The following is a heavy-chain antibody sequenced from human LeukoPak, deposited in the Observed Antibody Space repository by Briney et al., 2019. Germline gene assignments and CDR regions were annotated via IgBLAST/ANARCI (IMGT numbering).Heavy chain of an antibody. V-gene: IGHV4-39*07. CDR1: GGSISSSHYY. J-gene: IGHJ5*02. CDR2: IYYSGST. Sequence: SETLSLTCTVSGGSISSSHYYWGWIRQPPGKGLEWIGSIYYSGSTYYNPSLKTRVTISVDTSKNQFSLKLSSVTAADTAVYYCARSLGGVNNWFDPWGQGTLVTVSS. CDR3: ARSLGGVNNWFDP. D-gene: IGHD2-8*01.